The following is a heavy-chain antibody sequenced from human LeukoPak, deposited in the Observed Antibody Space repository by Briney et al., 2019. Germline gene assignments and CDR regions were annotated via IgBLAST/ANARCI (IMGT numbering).Heavy chain of an antibody. CDR2: ISGSGGST. J-gene: IGHJ2*01. D-gene: IGHD3-16*01. CDR1: GFTFSSYA. Sequence: GGSLRLSCAASGFTFSSYAMSWVRQAPGKGLEWVSAISGSGGSTYYADFVKGRFTISRDNSKNTLYLQMNSLRAEDTAVYYCARVSRFHWYFDLWGRGTLVTVSS. CDR3: ARVSRFHWYFDL. V-gene: IGHV3-23*01.